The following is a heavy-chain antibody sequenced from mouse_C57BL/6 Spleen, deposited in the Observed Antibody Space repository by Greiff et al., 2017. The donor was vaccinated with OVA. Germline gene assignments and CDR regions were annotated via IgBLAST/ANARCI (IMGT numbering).Heavy chain of an antibody. V-gene: IGHV2-2*01. D-gene: IGHD2-4*01. CDR1: GFSFTSYG. CDR3: ARMITYYAMDY. J-gene: IGHJ4*01. Sequence: QVQLQQSGPGLVQPSQCLSITCTVSGFSFTSYGVHWVRQSPGKGLEWLGVIWSGGSTDYNAAFIARLSISKDNSKSQVFFKMNSLQADDTAIYYCARMITYYAMDYWGQGTSVTVSS. CDR2: IWSGGST.